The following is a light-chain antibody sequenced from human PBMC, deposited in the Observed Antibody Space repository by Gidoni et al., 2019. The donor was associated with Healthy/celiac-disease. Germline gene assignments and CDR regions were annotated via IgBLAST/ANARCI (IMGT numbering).Light chain of an antibody. J-gene: IGLJ2*01. CDR3: QVWDSSSALVV. CDR1: NLGSKS. CDR2: DDS. Sequence: SYVLTQPPSVSVTPGQTARITCGGNNLGSKSVHWYQQKPGQAPVLVVYDDSDRPSGIPERFSGSNSCNTATLTISRVESGDEAAYFCQVWDSSSALVVFGGVTKLTVL. V-gene: IGLV3-21*02.